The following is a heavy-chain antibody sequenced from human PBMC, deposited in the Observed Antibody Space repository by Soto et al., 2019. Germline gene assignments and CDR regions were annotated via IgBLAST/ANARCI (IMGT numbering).Heavy chain of an antibody. D-gene: IGHD2-15*01. Sequence: SETLSLTCTVSGGSLSSGGYYWSWIRQHPGKGLEWTGFIFYSGSTYYNPSLERRVTISVDTSKHQYSLKLSSVTAADTAVYYGARGVRSAAAKYSWFDAWGQGTLVTVSS. CDR2: IFYSGST. CDR3: ARGVRSAAAKYSWFDA. CDR1: GGSLSSGGYY. V-gene: IGHV4-31*03. J-gene: IGHJ5*01.